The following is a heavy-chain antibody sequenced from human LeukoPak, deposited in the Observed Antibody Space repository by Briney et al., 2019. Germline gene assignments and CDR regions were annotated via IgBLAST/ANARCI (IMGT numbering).Heavy chain of an antibody. D-gene: IGHD3-22*01. CDR2: IYTSGST. CDR1: GGSSSSGSYY. V-gene: IGHV4-61*02. J-gene: IGHJ4*02. Sequence: SETLSLTCTVSGGSSSSGSYYWSWIRQPAGKGLEWIGRIYTSGSTNYNPSLKSRVTISVDTSKNQFSLKLSSVTAADTAVYYCAREGVYYYDSSGYYLFDYWGQGTLVTVSS. CDR3: AREGVYYYDSSGYYLFDY.